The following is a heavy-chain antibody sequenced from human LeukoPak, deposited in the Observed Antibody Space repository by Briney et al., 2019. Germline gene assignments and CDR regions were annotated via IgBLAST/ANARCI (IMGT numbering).Heavy chain of an antibody. D-gene: IGHD5-18*01. CDR3: ARDGRYSYGYWFDS. CDR2: ISSSGDYT. CDR1: GFTFSEYY. Sequence: GGSLRLSCAASGFTFSEYYMSWIRQAPGQGLEWVSYISSSGDYTYYADSVKGRFTISRDNAKNSLYLQMNSLRAEDTAVYYCARDGRYSYGYWFDSWGQGTLVTVSS. V-gene: IGHV3-11*04. J-gene: IGHJ5*01.